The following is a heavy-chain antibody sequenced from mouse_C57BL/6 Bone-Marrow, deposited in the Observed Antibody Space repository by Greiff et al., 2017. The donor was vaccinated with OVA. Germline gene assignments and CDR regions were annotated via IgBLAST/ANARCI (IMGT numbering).Heavy chain of an antibody. CDR1: GFTFSSYA. Sequence: EVKLMESGGGLVKPGGSLKLSCAASGFTFSSYAMSWVRQTPEKRLEWVATISDGGSYTYYPDNVKGRFTISRDNAKNNLYLQMSHLKSEDTAMYYCARGRGGSWAYWGQGTLVTVSA. J-gene: IGHJ3*01. CDR3: ARGRGGSWAY. V-gene: IGHV5-4*03. D-gene: IGHD1-1*01. CDR2: ISDGGSYT.